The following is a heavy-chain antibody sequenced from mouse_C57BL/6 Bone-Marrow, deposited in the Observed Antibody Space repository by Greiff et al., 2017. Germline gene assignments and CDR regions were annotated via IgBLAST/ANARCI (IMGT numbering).Heavy chain of an antibody. V-gene: IGHV1-5*01. CDR1: GYTFTSYW. CDR3: TRDGYSWFAY. D-gene: IGHD2-3*01. CDR2: IYPGNSDT. J-gene: IGHJ3*01. Sequence: VQLQQSGTVLARPGASVKMSCKTSGYTFTSYWMHWIGAIYPGNSDTSYNQKFKGKAKLTAVTSASTAYMELSSLTNEDSAVYYCTRDGYSWFAYWGQGTLVTVSA.